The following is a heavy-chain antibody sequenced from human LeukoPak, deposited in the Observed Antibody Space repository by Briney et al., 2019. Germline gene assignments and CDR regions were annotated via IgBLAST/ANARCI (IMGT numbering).Heavy chain of an antibody. CDR2: ISSSGSTI. V-gene: IGHV3-48*03. D-gene: IGHD6-13*01. J-gene: IGHJ5*02. Sequence: SGGSLRLSCAASGFTFSSYEMNWVRQAPGKGREWVSYISSSGSTIYYADSVKGRFTISRDNAKNSLYLQMNGLRAEDTAVYYCARVMKQLGYWFDPWGQGTLVTVSS. CDR1: GFTFSSYE. CDR3: ARVMKQLGYWFDP.